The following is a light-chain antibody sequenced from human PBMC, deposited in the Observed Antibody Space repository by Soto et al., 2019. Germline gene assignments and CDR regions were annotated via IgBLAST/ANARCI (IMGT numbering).Light chain of an antibody. Sequence: IVLTQSPRTLSLSPGAIATLSCRVSQSVSRSYLGWYQQKPGQAPRLLMYGAFIRAAGVPDRFSGCGSGTDFTLTISSLEPEASAVYYCQQRHMWPIAFGQGTLLEI. CDR3: QQRHMWPIA. J-gene: IGKJ5*01. CDR1: QSVSRSY. V-gene: IGKV3D-20*02. CDR2: GAF.